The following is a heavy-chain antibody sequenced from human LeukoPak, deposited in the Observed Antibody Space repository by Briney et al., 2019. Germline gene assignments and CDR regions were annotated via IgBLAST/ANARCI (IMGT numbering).Heavy chain of an antibody. D-gene: IGHD3-10*01. J-gene: IGHJ4*02. CDR1: GYTFTGYD. CDR3: TRGSLSGSSRDY. Sequence: ASVRVSCKASGYTFTGYDINWVRQATGQGLEWMGWMNPDTSDTGYAPNFQGRVAMTRDTSKDTAYMELTGLTSQDTAIYYCTRGSLSGSSRDYWGQGTLVTVSS. V-gene: IGHV1-8*01. CDR2: MNPDTSDT.